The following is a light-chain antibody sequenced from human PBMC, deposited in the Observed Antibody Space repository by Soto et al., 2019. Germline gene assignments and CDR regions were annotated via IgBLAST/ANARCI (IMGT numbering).Light chain of an antibody. V-gene: IGKV3-11*01. Sequence: EIVLTQSPATLSLSPGERATLSCRASQSVSSYLAWYQQKPGQAPRLLIYDASNRATGIPARFSGSGSGTDFTLTISSLEPDDFAVYYCQQRSNWPWTFGPGTKVEIK. CDR2: DAS. J-gene: IGKJ1*01. CDR1: QSVSSY. CDR3: QQRSNWPWT.